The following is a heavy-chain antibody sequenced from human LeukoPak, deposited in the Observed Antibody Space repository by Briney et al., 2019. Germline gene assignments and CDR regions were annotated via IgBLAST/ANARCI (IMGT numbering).Heavy chain of an antibody. CDR3: ATTVLLRYGDYVWYYYGMDV. CDR2: FDPEDGET. CDR1: GYNLTELS. J-gene: IGHJ6*02. Sequence: GASVKVSCKVSGYNLTELSMHWVRQAPGKGLEWMGGFDPEDGETIYAQKFQGRVTMTEDTSTDTAYMEPSSLRSEDTAVYYCATTVLLRYGDYVWYYYGMDVWGQGTTVTVSS. V-gene: IGHV1-24*01. D-gene: IGHD4-17*01.